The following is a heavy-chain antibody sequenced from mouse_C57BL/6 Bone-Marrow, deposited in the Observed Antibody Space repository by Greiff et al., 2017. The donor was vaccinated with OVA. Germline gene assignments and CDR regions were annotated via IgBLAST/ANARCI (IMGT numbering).Heavy chain of an antibody. CDR3: ARGTTVVGEDY. CDR1: GYTFTDYN. V-gene: IGHV1-22*01. Sequence: VQLKESGPELVKPGASVKMSCKASGYTFTDYNMHWVKQSHGKSLEWIGYINPNNGGTSYNQKFKGKATLTVNKSSSTAYMELRSLTSEDSAVYYCARGTTVVGEDYWGQGTSVTVSS. J-gene: IGHJ4*01. CDR2: INPNNGGT. D-gene: IGHD1-1*01.